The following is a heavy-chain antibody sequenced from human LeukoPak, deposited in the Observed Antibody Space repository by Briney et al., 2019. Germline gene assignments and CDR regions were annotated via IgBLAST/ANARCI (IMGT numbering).Heavy chain of an antibody. CDR2: IYSGGST. V-gene: IGHV3-66*01. Sequence: PGGSLRLSCAASGFTVSSNYMGWVRQAPGKGLEWVSVIYSGGSTYYADSVKGRFTISRDNSKNTLYLQMNSLRAEDTAVYYCARDYYDSSGYYYPFDYWGQGTLVTVSS. J-gene: IGHJ4*02. CDR1: GFTVSSNY. CDR3: ARDYYDSSGYYYPFDY. D-gene: IGHD3-22*01.